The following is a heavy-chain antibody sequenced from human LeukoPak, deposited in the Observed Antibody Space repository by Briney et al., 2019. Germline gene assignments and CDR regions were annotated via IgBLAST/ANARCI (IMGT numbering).Heavy chain of an antibody. CDR1: GFTFSNYA. J-gene: IGHJ4*02. V-gene: IGHV3-23*01. CDR3: AREMAIITYSFDS. CDR2: ISETGGTI. Sequence: GGSLRLSCAPSGFTFSNYAMSWVRQAPGKGLEWVSAISETGGTIHYADSVRGRFIISRDNSKNTLYLQMNSLRAEDTAVYYCAREMAIITYSFDSWGQGTLVTVSS. D-gene: IGHD5-24*01.